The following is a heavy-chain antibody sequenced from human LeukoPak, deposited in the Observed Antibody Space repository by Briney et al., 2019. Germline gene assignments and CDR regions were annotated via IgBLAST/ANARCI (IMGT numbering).Heavy chain of an antibody. D-gene: IGHD2-15*01. V-gene: IGHV4-39*07. CDR2: IYYSGST. Sequence: SETLSLTCSVSGGSISSGYYYWGWIRQPPGKGLEWIGSIYYSGSTFYNPSLKSRVTVSVDTSKNQFSLKLSSVTAADTAVYYCARGREGSSCSGGSCYEPPWGYYYMDVWGKGTTVTVSS. CDR3: ARGREGSSCSGGSCYEPPWGYYYMDV. J-gene: IGHJ6*03. CDR1: GGSISSGYYY.